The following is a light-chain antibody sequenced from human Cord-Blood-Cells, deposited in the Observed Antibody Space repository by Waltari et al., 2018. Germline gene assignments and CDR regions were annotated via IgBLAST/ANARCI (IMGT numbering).Light chain of an antibody. V-gene: IGLV3-21*04. J-gene: IGLJ3*02. CDR2: YDS. CDR1: NIGSKS. CDR3: QVWDSSSDHPV. Sequence: SSVLTQPPSSSAAPGKTARITRGGNNIGSKSGHWYQQKPGPAPVLVIYYDSDRPSGIPGRFSGSNSGNTATLTISRVEAGDEADYYCQVWDSSSDHPVFGGGTKLTVL.